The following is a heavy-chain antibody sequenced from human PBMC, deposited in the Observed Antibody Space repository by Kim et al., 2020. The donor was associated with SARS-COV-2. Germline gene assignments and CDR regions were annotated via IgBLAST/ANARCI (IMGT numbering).Heavy chain of an antibody. CDR3: ATQTTVTTYYKDRTGYFDL. CDR2: IYYSGST. D-gene: IGHD4-17*01. Sequence: SETLSLTCTVSGGSISSYYWSWIRQPPGKGLEWIGYIYYSGSTNYNPSLKSRVTISLDTSKNQFSMKLSFVTAADTDVYYCATQTTVTTYYKDRTGYFDLWGRGTLVTVSS. J-gene: IGHJ2*01. CDR1: GGSISSYY. V-gene: IGHV4-59*13.